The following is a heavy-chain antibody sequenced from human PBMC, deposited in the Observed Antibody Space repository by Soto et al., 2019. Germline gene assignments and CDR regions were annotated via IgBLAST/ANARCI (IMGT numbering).Heavy chain of an antibody. V-gene: IGHV1-69*04. CDR2: IIPILGIA. J-gene: IGHJ4*02. D-gene: IGHD3-9*01. CDR1: GGTFSSYT. Sequence: SVKVSCKASGGTFSSYTISWVRQAPGQGLEWMGRIIPILGIANYAQKFQGRVTITADKSTSTAYMELSSLRSEDTAVYYCARDGSGILTGYYDYWGQGTLVTVSS. CDR3: ARDGSGILTGYYDY.